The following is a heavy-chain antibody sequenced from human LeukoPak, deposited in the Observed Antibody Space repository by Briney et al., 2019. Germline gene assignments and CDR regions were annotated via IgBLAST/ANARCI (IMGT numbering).Heavy chain of an antibody. Sequence: GGSLRLSCAASGFTFSSYWMSWVRQAPGKGPEFVANIEEDGSEKSYVDSVKGRFTISRDHAKNSLSLQMNSLRAEDTAVYYCAREPGYSEFDVWGQGAMVIVSS. D-gene: IGHD4-11*01. V-gene: IGHV3-7*01. CDR2: IEEDGSEK. CDR3: AREPGYSEFDV. CDR1: GFTFSSYW. J-gene: IGHJ3*01.